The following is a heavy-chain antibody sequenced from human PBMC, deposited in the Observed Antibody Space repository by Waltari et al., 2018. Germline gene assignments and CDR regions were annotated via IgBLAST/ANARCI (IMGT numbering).Heavy chain of an antibody. CDR1: GGSFSGHF. V-gene: IGHV4-34*01. CDR3: ARDTDGALDY. D-gene: IGHD3-16*01. Sequence: QVQLQQWGAGLLKPSETLSLTCAVYGGSFSGHFWSWIRQPPGRGLEWIGEITHTGNTNYSPSLKSRVTISLGTSKNQFSLNLRSVTAADTALYYCARDTDGALDYWGQGTLVTVSS. CDR2: ITHTGNT. J-gene: IGHJ4*02.